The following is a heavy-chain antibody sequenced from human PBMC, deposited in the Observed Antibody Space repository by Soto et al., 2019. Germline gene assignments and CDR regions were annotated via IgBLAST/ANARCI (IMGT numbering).Heavy chain of an antibody. Sequence: ASVKVSCKASGGTFSSYAISWVRQAPGQGLEWMGGIIPIFGTANYAQKFQGRVTITADESTSTAYMELSSLRSEDTAVYYCAGTMVRGVLYYYGMDVWGQGTTVTVSS. J-gene: IGHJ6*02. D-gene: IGHD3-10*01. CDR1: GGTFSSYA. CDR2: IIPIFGTA. V-gene: IGHV1-69*13. CDR3: AGTMVRGVLYYYGMDV.